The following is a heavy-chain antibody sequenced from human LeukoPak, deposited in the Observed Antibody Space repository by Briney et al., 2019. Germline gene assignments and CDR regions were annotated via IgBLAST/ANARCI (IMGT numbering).Heavy chain of an antibody. V-gene: IGHV4-59*08. J-gene: IGHJ4*02. CDR3: ARHVAPDMDYFDY. D-gene: IGHD2-15*01. CDR2: IRYTGST. Sequence: SETLSLTCTVSGGSISGYYWTWIRQSPGKRPEWLAYIRYTGSTNYNPSLKSRLSLSVDTSKNQFSLTLTSVTAADTAVYYCARHVAPDMDYFDYWGPGTLVTVSP. CDR1: GGSISGYY.